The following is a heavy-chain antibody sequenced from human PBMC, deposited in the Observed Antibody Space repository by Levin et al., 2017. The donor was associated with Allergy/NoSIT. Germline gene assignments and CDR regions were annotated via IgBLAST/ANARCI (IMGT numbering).Heavy chain of an antibody. CDR3: AKDKVGATLARAFDI. J-gene: IGHJ3*02. CDR2: ISWNSGSI. Sequence: GGSLRLSCAASGFTFDDYAMHWVRQAPGKGLEWVSGISWNSGSIGYADSVKGRFTISRDNAKNSLYLQMNSLRAEDTALYYCAKDKVGATLARAFDIWGQGTMVTVSS. V-gene: IGHV3-9*01. D-gene: IGHD1-26*01. CDR1: GFTFDDYA.